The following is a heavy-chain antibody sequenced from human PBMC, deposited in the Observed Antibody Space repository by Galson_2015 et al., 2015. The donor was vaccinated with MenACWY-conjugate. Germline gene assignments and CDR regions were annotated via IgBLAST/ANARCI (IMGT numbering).Heavy chain of an antibody. V-gene: IGHV4-39*07. CDR2: IYYSGST. D-gene: IGHD5-24*01. Sequence: ETLSLTCNVSGGSISSTNYYWGWIRQSPGRGLEWIGSIYYSGSTYYSPSLKSRVTISVDTSKNQFSLKLSSVTAADTAVYYCARSFDPGNSRDGFTKYYFDYWGQGPLVTVSS. CDR1: GGSISSTNYY. J-gene: IGHJ4*02. CDR3: ARSFDPGNSRDGFTKYYFDY.